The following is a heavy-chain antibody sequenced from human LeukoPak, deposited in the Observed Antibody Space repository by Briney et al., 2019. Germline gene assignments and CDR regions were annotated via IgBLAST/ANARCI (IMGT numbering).Heavy chain of an antibody. V-gene: IGHV3-21*01. CDR2: IRSDSSDK. D-gene: IGHD7-27*01. CDR1: GFTFSDYS. Sequence: GGSLRLSCAASGFTFSDYSMNWVRQAPGRGLEWVSNIRSDSSDKCYADSVKGRFTTSRDNAKNSLFLHMDSLRVEDTAFYYCARDLNWGFDYWGQGAQVTVSS. CDR3: ARDLNWGFDY. J-gene: IGHJ4*02.